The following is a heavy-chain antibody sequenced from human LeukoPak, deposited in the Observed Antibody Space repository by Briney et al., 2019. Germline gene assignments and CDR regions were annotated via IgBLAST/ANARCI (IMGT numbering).Heavy chain of an antibody. J-gene: IGHJ5*02. CDR3: ARDLDTMVRGGNNWFDP. CDR2: INPNSGGT. CDR1: GYTFTGYY. Sequence: ASVKVSCKASGYTFTGYYMHWVRQAPGQGLEWMGWINPNSGGTNYAQKFQGRVTMTRDTSISTAYMELSRLRSDDTAVYYCARDLDTMVRGGNNWFDPWGQGTLVTVSS. D-gene: IGHD3-10*01. V-gene: IGHV1-2*02.